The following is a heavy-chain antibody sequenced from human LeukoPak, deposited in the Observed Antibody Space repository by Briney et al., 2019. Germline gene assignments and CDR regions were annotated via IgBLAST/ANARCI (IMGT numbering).Heavy chain of an antibody. CDR1: GYTFTAYA. CDR2: IIPIFGTP. V-gene: IGHV1-69*13. D-gene: IGHD2-21*02. J-gene: IGHJ4*02. Sequence: SVKVSCKASGYTFTAYAMIWVRQAPGQGLEWMGGIIPIFGTPHYAQKFQDRVTITADASTSTAYMELSSLRSEDTAVYYCARAYMTATRHFDSWGQGTLVTVSS. CDR3: ARAYMTATRHFDS.